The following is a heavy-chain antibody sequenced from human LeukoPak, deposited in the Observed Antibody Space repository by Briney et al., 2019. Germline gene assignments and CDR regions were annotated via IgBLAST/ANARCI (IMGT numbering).Heavy chain of an antibody. CDR1: GGSISSASYY. CDR2: TFTTGST. Sequence: SETLSLTCSVSGGSISSASYYWSWLRQPAGKGLEWIGRTFTTGSTKYNPSLKSRVTMSLDTSKNQFSLRLSSVTAADTAVYYCARSQEGYYDSWSGYHYYYYMDVWGKGTTVTVSS. J-gene: IGHJ6*03. CDR3: ARSQEGYYDSWSGYHYYYYMDV. D-gene: IGHD3-3*01. V-gene: IGHV4-61*02.